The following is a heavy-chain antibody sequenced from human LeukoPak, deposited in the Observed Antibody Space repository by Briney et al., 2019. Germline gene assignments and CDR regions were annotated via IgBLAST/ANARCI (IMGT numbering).Heavy chain of an antibody. J-gene: IGHJ4*02. CDR2: ISGSGGST. CDR3: AEWSDSSGYLDY. D-gene: IGHD3-22*01. CDR1: GFTFSSYA. V-gene: IGHV3-23*01. Sequence: GSLRLSCAASGFTFSSYAMSWVRQAPGKGLEWVSAISGSGGSTYYADSVKGRFTISRDNSKNTLYLQLNSLRAEDTAVYYCAEWSDSSGYLDYWGQGTLVTVSS.